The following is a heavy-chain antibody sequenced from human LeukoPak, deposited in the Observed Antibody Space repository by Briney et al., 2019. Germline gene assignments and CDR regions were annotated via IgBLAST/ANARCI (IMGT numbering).Heavy chain of an antibody. J-gene: IGHJ6*03. V-gene: IGHV3-48*01. CDR2: ISSSSTTI. D-gene: IGHD1-1*01. CDR3: AKEGDWNDVTLMDV. CDR1: GFTFSSYN. Sequence: GGSLRLSCAASGFTFSSYNMNWVRQAPGKGLEWVSYISSSSTTIDYADSVKGRFTISRDNAKNSLYLQMNSLRAEDTAVYYCAKEGDWNDVTLMDVWGKGTTVTISS.